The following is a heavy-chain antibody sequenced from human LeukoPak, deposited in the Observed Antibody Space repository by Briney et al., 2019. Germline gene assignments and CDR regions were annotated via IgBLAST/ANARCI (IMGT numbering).Heavy chain of an antibody. CDR1: GGSLSGYY. Sequence: SETLSLTCGVYGGSLSGYYWSWIRQPPGKGLEWLGEIHHSGSTNYNPSLKSRLAISGDTSKNQLSLKLTSVTAADTAVYYCVREWDYYGSGNLWGQGTLVTVSS. CDR2: IHHSGST. CDR3: VREWDYYGSGNL. J-gene: IGHJ5*02. V-gene: IGHV4-34*01. D-gene: IGHD3-10*01.